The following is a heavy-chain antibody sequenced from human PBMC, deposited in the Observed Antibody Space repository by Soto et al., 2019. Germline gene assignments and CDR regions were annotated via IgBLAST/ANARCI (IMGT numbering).Heavy chain of an antibody. J-gene: IGHJ6*02. Sequence: PGESLKISCKGAGYSYTTYWICWVLQMPVKGLEWMGIIYRGGADTRYSPPFQGQVTISAAKSIHNAYLQWSSLKVSDTAMYYRARQLLGFCSSPPCLNYYYHGMDVWGQGTTVTVCS. V-gene: IGHV5-51*01. CDR3: ARQLLGFCSSPPCLNYYYHGMDV. CDR1: GYSYTTYW. D-gene: IGHD2-2*01. CDR2: IYRGGADT.